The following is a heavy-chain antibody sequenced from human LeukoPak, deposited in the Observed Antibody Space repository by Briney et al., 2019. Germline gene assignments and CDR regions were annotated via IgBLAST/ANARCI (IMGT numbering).Heavy chain of an antibody. J-gene: IGHJ4*02. CDR2: IGPTGTDR. V-gene: IGHV3-21*01. D-gene: IGHD1-14*01. CDR1: GFTFSSCG. Sequence: PXGSLRLSCAASGFTFSSCGFNWVRQAPGKGLEWVSSIGPTGTDRYYADSVRGRFTISRDNAKNSMYLQMDSLRDEDTAVYYCATETIGRHYDYWGQGTLLTVSS. CDR3: ATETIGRHYDY.